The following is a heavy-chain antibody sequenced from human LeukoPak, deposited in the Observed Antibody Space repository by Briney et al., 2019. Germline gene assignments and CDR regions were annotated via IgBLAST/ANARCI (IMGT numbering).Heavy chain of an antibody. Sequence: VASVKVSCTASGGTFSSYAISWVRLAPGQGLEWMGRIIPILNIANYAQKFQGRVTIVADESTSTAYMELSSLRSEDTAVYYCARDNPPFCNGGTCYSYWGQGTLVTVSS. J-gene: IGHJ4*02. CDR1: GGTFSSYA. CDR3: ARDNPPFCNGGTCYSY. D-gene: IGHD2-15*01. CDR2: IIPILNIA. V-gene: IGHV1-69*04.